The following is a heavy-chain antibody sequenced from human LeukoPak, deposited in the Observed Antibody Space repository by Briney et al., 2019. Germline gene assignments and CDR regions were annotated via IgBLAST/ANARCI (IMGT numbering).Heavy chain of an antibody. CDR3: ARVPGIAVAGTTNWFDP. CDR1: GGTFSSYA. CDR2: IIPIFGTA. D-gene: IGHD6-19*01. Sequence: PVKASCKASGGTFSSYAISWVRQAPGQGLEWMGGIIPIFGTANYAQKFQGRVTITADESTSTAYMELSSLRSEDTAVYYCARVPGIAVAGTTNWFDPWGQGTLVTVSS. V-gene: IGHV1-69*13. J-gene: IGHJ5*02.